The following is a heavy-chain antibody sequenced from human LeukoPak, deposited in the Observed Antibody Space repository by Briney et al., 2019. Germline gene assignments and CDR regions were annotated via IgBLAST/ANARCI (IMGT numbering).Heavy chain of an antibody. J-gene: IGHJ6*02. V-gene: IGHV1-2*02. CDR1: GYTFTGYY. D-gene: IGHD2-2*01. CDR2: INPNSGGT. CDR3: ARERKCDIVVVPAAMSDYYGMDV. Sequence: ASVKVSCKASGYTFTGYYMHWVRQAPGQGLEWMGWINPNSGGTNYAQKFQGRVTMTRDTSISTAYMELSRLRSDDTAVYYCARERKCDIVVVPAAMSDYYGMDVWGQGTTVIVSS.